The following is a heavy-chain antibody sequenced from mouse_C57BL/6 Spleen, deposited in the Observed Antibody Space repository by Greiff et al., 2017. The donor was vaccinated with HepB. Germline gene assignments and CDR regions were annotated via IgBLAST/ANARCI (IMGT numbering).Heavy chain of an antibody. J-gene: IGHJ2*01. CDR3: ARRGGSGSRYDFDY. D-gene: IGHD1-1*01. CDR2: IYPGSGNT. V-gene: IGHV1-76*01. Sequence: VQLQQSGAELVRPGASVKLSCKASGYTFTDYYINWVKQRPGQGLEWIARIYPGSGNTYYNEKFKGKATLTAEKSSSTAYMQLSSLTSEDSAVYFCARRGGSGSRYDFDYWGQGTTLTVSS. CDR1: GYTFTDYY.